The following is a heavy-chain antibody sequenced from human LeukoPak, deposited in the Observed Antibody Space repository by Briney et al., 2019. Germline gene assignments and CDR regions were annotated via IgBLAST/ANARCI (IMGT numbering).Heavy chain of an antibody. Sequence: SETLSLTCAVYGGSFSGYYWSWIRQPPGKGLEWIGEINHSGSTNHNPSLKSRVTISVDTSKNQFSLKLSSVTAADTAVYHCARVDNDEGSRYRPLDKWGQGTLVTVSS. CDR1: GGSFSGYY. D-gene: IGHD3-22*01. CDR3: ARVDNDEGSRYRPLDK. CDR2: INHSGST. J-gene: IGHJ4*02. V-gene: IGHV4-34*01.